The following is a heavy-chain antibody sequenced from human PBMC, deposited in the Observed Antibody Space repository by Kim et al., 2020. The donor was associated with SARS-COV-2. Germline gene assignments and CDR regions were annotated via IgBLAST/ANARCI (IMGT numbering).Heavy chain of an antibody. CDR2: ISWNSGSI. J-gene: IGHJ5*02. V-gene: IGHV3-9*01. CDR1: GFTFDDYA. Sequence: GGSLRLSCAASGFTFDDYAMHWVRQAPGKGLEWVSGISWNSGSIGYADSVKGRFTISRDNAKNSLYLQMNSLRAEDTALYYCAKDIGMDVDTFSVVDPWGQGTLVTVSS. CDR3: AKDIGMDVDTFSVVDP. D-gene: IGHD5-18*01.